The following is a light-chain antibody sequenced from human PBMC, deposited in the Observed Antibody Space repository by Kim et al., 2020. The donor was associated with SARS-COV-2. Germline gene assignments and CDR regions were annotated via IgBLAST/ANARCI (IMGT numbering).Light chain of an antibody. Sequence: SSELTQDPAVSVALGQTVRITCQGDSVRDLSASWYQKKPGQAPVLVFYDDDDRPSGLPDRFSGSTSGITASMTITGAQAEDEAVYYCATRDRSGDLVLFGGGTKVNVL. CDR1: SVRDLS. J-gene: IGLJ3*02. V-gene: IGLV3-19*01. CDR3: ATRDRSGDLVL. CDR2: DDD.